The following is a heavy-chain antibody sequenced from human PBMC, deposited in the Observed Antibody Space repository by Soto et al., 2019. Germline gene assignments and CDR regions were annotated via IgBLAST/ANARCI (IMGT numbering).Heavy chain of an antibody. Sequence: SVTVSCNASGGTFSSYAISWVRQAPGQGLEWMGGIIPIFGTANYAQKFQGRVTITAYESTSTAYMEVSILRSEDTAVYSCARTFSSGWYDDYWGQATLVTVSS. CDR3: ARTFSSGWYDDY. CDR2: IIPIFGTA. V-gene: IGHV1-69*13. CDR1: GGTFSSYA. D-gene: IGHD6-19*01. J-gene: IGHJ4*02.